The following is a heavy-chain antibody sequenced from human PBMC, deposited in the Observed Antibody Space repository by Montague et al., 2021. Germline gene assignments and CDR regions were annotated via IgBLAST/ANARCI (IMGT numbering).Heavy chain of an antibody. CDR2: IYYSGNS. Sequence: SETLSLTCIVSGASITSNIYYWGWIRQSPGKGLEWIGSIYYSGNSFYQPSLKSRITMAVDTSKNQFSLKLSSVTATDTAIYYCARVFSSWYVGWFDPWGQGTLATVSS. CDR1: GASITSNIYY. CDR3: ARVFSSWYVGWFDP. D-gene: IGHD6-13*01. J-gene: IGHJ5*02. V-gene: IGHV4-39*07.